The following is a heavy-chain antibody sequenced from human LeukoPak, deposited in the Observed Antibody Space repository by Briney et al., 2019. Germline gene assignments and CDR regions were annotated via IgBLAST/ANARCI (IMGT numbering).Heavy chain of an antibody. J-gene: IGHJ4*02. CDR1: GFTFSSYS. CDR2: ISSSRSYI. D-gene: IGHD3-22*01. V-gene: IGHV3-21*01. Sequence: GGSLRLSCAPSGFTFSSYSMNWVRQAPGKGLEWVSYISSSRSYIYYADSVKGRFTTSRDNAKNSLYLKMSRLRVEDTAVYYCAREHSGGGNYYDSSGYYRSFDYWGQGTPVTVSS. CDR3: AREHSGGGNYYDSSGYYRSFDY.